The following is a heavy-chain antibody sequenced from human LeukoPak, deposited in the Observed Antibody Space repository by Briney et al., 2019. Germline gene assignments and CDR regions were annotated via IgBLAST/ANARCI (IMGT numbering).Heavy chain of an antibody. CDR2: IRSSGSNI. J-gene: IGHJ4*02. CDR3: AKDSPFIGPY. D-gene: IGHD1-26*01. V-gene: IGHV3-48*03. Sequence: SGGSLRLSCSASGFTLSSYEMNWVRQAPGKGLEWVSYIRSSGSNIYYADSVKGRFTISRDNAKNSLYLQMNSLRAEDTAVYYCAKDSPFIGPYWGQGTLVTVSS. CDR1: GFTLSSYE.